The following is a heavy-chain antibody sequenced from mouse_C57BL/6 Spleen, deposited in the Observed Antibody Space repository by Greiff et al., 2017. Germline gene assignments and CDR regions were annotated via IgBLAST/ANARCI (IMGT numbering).Heavy chain of an antibody. Sequence: VQLQQSDAELVKPGASVKISCKVSGYTFTDHTIHWMKQRPEQGLEWIGYIYPRDGSTKYNEKFKGKATLTADKSSSTAYMQLNSLTSEDSAVYFCASTHYYGSSYLYAMDYWGQGTSVTVSS. CDR3: ASTHYYGSSYLYAMDY. D-gene: IGHD1-1*01. J-gene: IGHJ4*01. V-gene: IGHV1-78*01. CDR1: GYTFTDHT. CDR2: IYPRDGST.